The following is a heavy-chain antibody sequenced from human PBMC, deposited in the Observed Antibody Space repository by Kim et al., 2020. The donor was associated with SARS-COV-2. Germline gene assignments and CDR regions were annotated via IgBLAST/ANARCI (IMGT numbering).Heavy chain of an antibody. D-gene: IGHD4-4*01. CDR3: AKGPTVRNPAWLDY. J-gene: IGHJ4*02. V-gene: IGHV3-23*01. Sequence: DSVKGRFTISRDNSKNTLYLQMNSLRAEDTAVYYCAKGPTVRNPAWLDYWGQGTLVTVSS.